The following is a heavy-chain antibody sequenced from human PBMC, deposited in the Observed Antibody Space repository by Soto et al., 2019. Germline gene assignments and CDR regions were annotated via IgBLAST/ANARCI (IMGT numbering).Heavy chain of an antibody. J-gene: IGHJ5*02. CDR2: ISPSGGNT. CDR3: ARDFSFMQYGDTRDNWFDP. Sequence: ASVKVSCKASGYTFTSYYMHWVRQAPGQGLEWMGIISPSGGNTSYAQKFQGRVTMTRDTSTSTVYMELSSLRSEDTAVYYCARDFSFMQYGDTRDNWFDPWGQGTLVTVS. D-gene: IGHD4-17*01. CDR1: GYTFTSYY. V-gene: IGHV1-46*01.